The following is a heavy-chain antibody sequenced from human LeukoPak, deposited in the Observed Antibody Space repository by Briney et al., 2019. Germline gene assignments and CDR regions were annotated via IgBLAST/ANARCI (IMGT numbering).Heavy chain of an antibody. J-gene: IGHJ3*02. CDR3: ARGKPSYYYDSSAYFYNGAFDI. Sequence: GGSLRLSCAASGFTFSSYWMSWVRQAPGKGLEWVANIKKDGSEKYYVDSVKGRFTISRDNAKNSLYLQMNSLRAEDTAVYYCARGKPSYYYDSSAYFYNGAFDIWGQGTMVTVSS. D-gene: IGHD3-22*01. CDR1: GFTFSSYW. V-gene: IGHV3-7*01. CDR2: IKKDGSEK.